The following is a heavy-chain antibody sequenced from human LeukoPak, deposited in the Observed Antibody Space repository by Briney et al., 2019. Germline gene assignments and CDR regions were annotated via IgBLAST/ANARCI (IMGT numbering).Heavy chain of an antibody. CDR2: IIPILGIA. D-gene: IGHD6-6*01. J-gene: IGHJ1*01. CDR1: GGTFSSYA. CDR3: ARLLIPLEKYSSSEDLQH. V-gene: IGHV1-69*04. Sequence: SVKVSCKASGGTFSSYAISWVRQAPGQGLEWMGRIIPILGIANYAQKFQGRVTITADKSTSTAYMELSSLRSEDTAVYYCARLLIPLEKYSSSEDLQHWGQGTLVTVSS.